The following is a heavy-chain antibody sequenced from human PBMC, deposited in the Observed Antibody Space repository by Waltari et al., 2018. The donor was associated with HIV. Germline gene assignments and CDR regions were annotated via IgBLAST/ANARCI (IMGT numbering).Heavy chain of an antibody. CDR2: IIPIFGTP. CDR1: GGTFSRYA. Sequence: QVQLIQSGAEVKKPGSSVKVSCKASGGTFSRYALSWVRQAPGQGLEWMGGIIPIFGTPNYAQKFQGRVTITADESTSTAYMELSGLRSEDTAVYFCARDGNSSIWYSLWVWGQGTRVTVSS. V-gene: IGHV1-69*01. J-gene: IGHJ4*02. CDR3: ARDGNSSIWYSLWV. D-gene: IGHD6-13*01.